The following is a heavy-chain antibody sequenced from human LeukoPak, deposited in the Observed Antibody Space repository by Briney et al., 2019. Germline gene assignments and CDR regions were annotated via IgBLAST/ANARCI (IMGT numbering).Heavy chain of an antibody. CDR3: ACNTNYYDSSGYYATPGQFDY. CDR2: IYYSGST. Sequence: SQTQSLTCTVSGGSISSGGYYWSWIRQHPGKGLEWIGYIYYSGSTYYNPSLKSRVTISVDTSKNQFSLKLSSVTAADTAVYYCACNTNYYDSSGYYATPGQFDYWGQGTLVTVSS. CDR1: GGSISSGGYY. V-gene: IGHV4-31*03. J-gene: IGHJ4*02. D-gene: IGHD3-22*01.